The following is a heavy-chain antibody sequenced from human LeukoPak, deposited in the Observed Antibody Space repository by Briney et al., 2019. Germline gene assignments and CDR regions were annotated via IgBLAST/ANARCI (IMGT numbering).Heavy chain of an antibody. Sequence: PSETLSLTCAVSGYSISSGYYWGWIRQPPGKGLEWIGSIYHSGSTYYNPSLKSRVTISVDTSKNQFSLKLSSVTAADTAVYYCARAKLGWFDPWGQGTLVTVSS. CDR2: IYHSGST. CDR3: ARAKLGWFDP. D-gene: IGHD3-16*01. CDR1: GYSISSGYY. J-gene: IGHJ5*02. V-gene: IGHV4-38-2*01.